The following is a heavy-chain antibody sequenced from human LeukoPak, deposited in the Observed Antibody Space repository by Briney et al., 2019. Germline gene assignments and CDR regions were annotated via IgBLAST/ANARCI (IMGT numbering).Heavy chain of an antibody. V-gene: IGHV1-18*01. CDR3: ATDPRGDGYNFYFNY. Sequence: GASVKVSCKASGYTFTSYGISWVRQAPGQGLEWMGWISAYNGNTNYAQKLQGRVTMTTDTSTSTAYMELRSLRSDDTAVYYCATDPRGDGYNFYFNYWGQGTLVTVSS. D-gene: IGHD5-24*01. CDR1: GYTFTSYG. J-gene: IGHJ4*02. CDR2: ISAYNGNT.